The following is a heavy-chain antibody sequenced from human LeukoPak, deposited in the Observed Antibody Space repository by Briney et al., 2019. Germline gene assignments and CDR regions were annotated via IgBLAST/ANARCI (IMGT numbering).Heavy chain of an antibody. J-gene: IGHJ5*02. D-gene: IGHD3-3*01. CDR1: GFTFSSYW. CDR2: ISGSGGRT. Sequence: PGGSLRLSCAASGFTFSSYWMSWVRQAPGKGLEWVSGISGSGGRTYYADSVKGRFTISRDNSKNTLYLQMNSLRAEDTAVYYCAKASTSEWTPYNWFDPWGQGTLVTVSS. CDR3: AKASTSEWTPYNWFDP. V-gene: IGHV3-23*01.